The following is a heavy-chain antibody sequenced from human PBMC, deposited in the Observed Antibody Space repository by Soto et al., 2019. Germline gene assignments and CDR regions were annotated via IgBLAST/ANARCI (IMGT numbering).Heavy chain of an antibody. CDR2: ISSSSSTI. Sequence: EVQLVESGGGLVQPGGSLRLSCAASGFTFSSYSMNWVRQAPGKGLEWVSYISSSSSTIYYADSVKGRFTISRDNAKNSLYLQTNSLRAEDTAVYYCARFPGILTGYYNPRFDYWGQGTLVTVSS. V-gene: IGHV3-48*01. CDR1: GFTFSSYS. J-gene: IGHJ4*02. CDR3: ARFPGILTGYYNPRFDY. D-gene: IGHD3-9*01.